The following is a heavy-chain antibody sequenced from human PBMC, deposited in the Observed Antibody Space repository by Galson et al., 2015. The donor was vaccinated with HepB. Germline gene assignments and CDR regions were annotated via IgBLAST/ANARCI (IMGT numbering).Heavy chain of an antibody. V-gene: IGHV3-48*03. CDR1: GFTFSSYE. CDR3: ARDSLPWLSYGMDV. D-gene: IGHD3-9*01. CDR2: ISSSGSTI. Sequence: SLRLSCAASGFTFSSYEMNWVRQAPGKGLEWVSYISSSGSTIYYADSVKGRLTISRDNAKNSLYLQMNSLRAEDTAVYYCARDSLPWLSYGMDVWGQGTTVTV. J-gene: IGHJ6*02.